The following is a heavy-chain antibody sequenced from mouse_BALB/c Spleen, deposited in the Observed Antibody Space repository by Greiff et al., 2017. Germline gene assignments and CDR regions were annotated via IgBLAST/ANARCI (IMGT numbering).Heavy chain of an antibody. Sequence: VQLQQPGAELVKPGASVKLSCKASGYTFTSYWMHWVKQRPGQGLEWIGEIDPSDSYTNYNQKFKGKATLTVDKSSSPAYMQLSSLTSEDSAVYYCAPIYYGYDGYAMDYWGQGTSVTVSS. V-gene: IGHV1-69*02. CDR2: IDPSDSYT. CDR3: APIYYGYDGYAMDY. J-gene: IGHJ4*01. D-gene: IGHD2-2*01. CDR1: GYTFTSYW.